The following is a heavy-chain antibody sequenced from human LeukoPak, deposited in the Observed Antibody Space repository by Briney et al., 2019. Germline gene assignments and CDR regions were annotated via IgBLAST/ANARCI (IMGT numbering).Heavy chain of an antibody. Sequence: SETLSLTCTVSGGSISSGDYYWSWIRQPPGKGLEWIGYIYYSGSTYYNPSLKSRVTISVDTSKNQFSLKLSSVTAADTAFYYCASSPYSNLPLEYFQHWGQGTLVTVSS. CDR3: ASSPYSNLPLEYFQH. J-gene: IGHJ1*01. CDR2: IYYSGST. V-gene: IGHV4-30-4*08. D-gene: IGHD4-11*01. CDR1: GGSISSGDYY.